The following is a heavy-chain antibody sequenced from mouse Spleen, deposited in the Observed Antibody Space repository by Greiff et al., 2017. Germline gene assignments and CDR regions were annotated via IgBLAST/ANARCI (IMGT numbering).Heavy chain of an antibody. CDR3: ARRLNWDWYFDV. Sequence: EVQLVESGGGLVQPGGSLKLSCATSGFTFSDYYMYWVRQTPEKRLEWVAYISNGGGSTYYPDTVKGRFTISRDNAKNTLYLQMSRLKSEDTAMYYCARRLNWDWYFDVWGAGTTVTVSS. CDR2: ISNGGGST. D-gene: IGHD4-1*01. V-gene: IGHV5-12*02. CDR1: GFTFSDYY. J-gene: IGHJ1*01.